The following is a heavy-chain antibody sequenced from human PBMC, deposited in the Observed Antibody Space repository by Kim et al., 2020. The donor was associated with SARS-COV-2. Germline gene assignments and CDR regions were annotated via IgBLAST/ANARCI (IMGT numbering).Heavy chain of an antibody. V-gene: IGHV5-51*01. CDR3: ARGGPDSSSWYRGSYWYFDL. Sequence: GESLKISCKGSGYSFTSYWIGWVRQMPGKGLEWMGIIYPGDSDTRYSPSFQGQVTISADKSISTAYLQWSSLKASDTAMYYCARGGPDSSSWYRGSYWYFDLWGRGTLVTVSS. D-gene: IGHD6-13*01. CDR2: IYPGDSDT. J-gene: IGHJ2*01. CDR1: GYSFTSYW.